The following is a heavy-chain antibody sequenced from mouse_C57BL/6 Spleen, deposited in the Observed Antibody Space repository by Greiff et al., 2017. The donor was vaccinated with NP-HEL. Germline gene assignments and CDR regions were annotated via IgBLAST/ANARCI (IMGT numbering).Heavy chain of an antibody. CDR2: INPNNGGT. J-gene: IGHJ2*01. V-gene: IGHV1-22*01. D-gene: IGHD4-1*01. CDR3: ARSRTGTGFDY. CDR1: GYTFTDYN. Sequence: EVKLQESGPELVKPGASVKMSCKASGYTFTDYNMHWVKQSHGKSLEWIGYINPNNGGTSYNQKFKGKATLTVNKSSSTAYMELRSLTSEDSAVYYCARSRTGTGFDYWGQGTTLTVSS.